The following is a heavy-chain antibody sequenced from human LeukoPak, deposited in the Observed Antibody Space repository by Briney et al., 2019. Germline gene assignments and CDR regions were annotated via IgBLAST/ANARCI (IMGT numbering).Heavy chain of an antibody. Sequence: GGSLRLSCAASGFTFSTYWMHWLRQAPGKGLVWVSYINSDESSTNYADSVKGRFTIPRDNAQNTLYLQMNSLRADDTAVYYCARVLGGYCSSTSCYSVGYIDYWGQGTLVTVSS. V-gene: IGHV3-74*01. CDR3: ARVLGGYCSSTSCYSVGYIDY. J-gene: IGHJ4*02. CDR2: INSDESST. D-gene: IGHD2-2*01. CDR1: GFTFSTYW.